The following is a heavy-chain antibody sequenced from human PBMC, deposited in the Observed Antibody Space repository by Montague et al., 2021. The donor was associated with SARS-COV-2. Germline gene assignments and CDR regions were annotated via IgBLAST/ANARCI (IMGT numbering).Heavy chain of an antibody. CDR3: ARDPRYSLSWSFDY. V-gene: IGHV6-1*01. J-gene: IGHJ4*02. Sequence: CAISGDSVSSHSAAWNWIRQSPSRGLEWLGRTYYRSKWYYDYAVSVKSRMTISPDTSKNQFSLQLSSVTPEDRAVHYCARDPRYSLSWSFDYWGQGTLVTVSS. CDR2: TYYRSKWYY. CDR1: GDSVSSHSAA. D-gene: IGHD6-13*01.